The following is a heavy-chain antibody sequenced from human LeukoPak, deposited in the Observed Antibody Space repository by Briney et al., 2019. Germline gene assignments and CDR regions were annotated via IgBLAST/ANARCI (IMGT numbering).Heavy chain of an antibody. CDR2: IIPIFDTA. V-gene: IGHV1-69*13. J-gene: IGHJ4*02. D-gene: IGHD5-12*01. CDR1: GGTFSSYA. Sequence: GASVKVSCKASGGTFSSYAISWVRQAPGQGLEWMGGIIPIFDTANYAQKFQGRVTITADESTSTAYMELSSLRSEDTAVYYWARGGGYSGYEDYWGQGTMGNVSS. CDR3: ARGGGYSGYEDY.